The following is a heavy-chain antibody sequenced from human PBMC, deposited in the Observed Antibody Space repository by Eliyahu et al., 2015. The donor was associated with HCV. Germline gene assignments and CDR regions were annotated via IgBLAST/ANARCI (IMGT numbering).Heavy chain of an antibody. J-gene: IGHJ4*02. CDR2: INHSGST. CDR3: ARGVGDY. CDR1: GGSFSGYY. V-gene: IGHV4-34*01. D-gene: IGHD1-26*01. Sequence: QVQLQQWGAGLLKPSETLSLTXXVXGGSFSGYYWSWIRQPPGKGLEWIGEINHSGSTNYNPSLKSRVTISVDTSKNQFSLKLSSVTAADTAVYYCARGVGDYWGQGTLVTVSS.